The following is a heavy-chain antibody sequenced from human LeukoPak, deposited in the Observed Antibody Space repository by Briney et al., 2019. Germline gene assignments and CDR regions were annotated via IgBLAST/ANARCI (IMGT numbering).Heavy chain of an antibody. CDR3: ARDRGGSGSYYRGRYFDY. CDR1: GFTFSSYS. D-gene: IGHD3-10*01. V-gene: IGHV3-21*01. J-gene: IGHJ4*02. CDR2: ISSSSSYI. Sequence: GSLRLSCAASGFTFSSYSMNWVRQAPGKGLEWVSSISSSSSYIYYADSVKGRFTISRDNAKNSLYLQMNSLRAEDTAVYYCARDRGGSGSYYRGRYFDYWGQGTLDTVSS.